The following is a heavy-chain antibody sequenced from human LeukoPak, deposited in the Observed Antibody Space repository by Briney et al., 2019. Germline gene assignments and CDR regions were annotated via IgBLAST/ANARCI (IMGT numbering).Heavy chain of an antibody. J-gene: IGHJ4*02. CDR2: IIPIFGTP. CDR3: AGRRSSGWYAY. Sequence: GASVKVSCKASGGTFSSYGISWVRQAPGQGLEWMGGIIPIFGTPNYAQKFQGRVTITADESTSTAYMELSSLRSEDTAVYYCAGRRSSGWYAYWGQGTLVTVSS. V-gene: IGHV1-69*13. D-gene: IGHD6-19*01. CDR1: GGTFSSYG.